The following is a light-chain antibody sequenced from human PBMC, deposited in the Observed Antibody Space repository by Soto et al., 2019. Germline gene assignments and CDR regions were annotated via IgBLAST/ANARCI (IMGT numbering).Light chain of an antibody. V-gene: IGKV3-15*01. CDR2: GAS. Sequence: EIVMTQSPATLSVSPGERATLSCRASQSVSSNLAWYQQKPGQAPRLLIYGASTRATGIPARFSGSGSGTEFTLTISSLQSEDVAVDYCQQYNNGPPWTCGQGTKVEIK. J-gene: IGKJ1*01. CDR1: QSVSSN. CDR3: QQYNNGPPWT.